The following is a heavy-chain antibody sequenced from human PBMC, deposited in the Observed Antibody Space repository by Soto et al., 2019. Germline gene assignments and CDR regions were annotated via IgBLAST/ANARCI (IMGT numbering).Heavy chain of an antibody. V-gene: IGHV3-15*01. Sequence: EVHLVESGGGLVKPGESLRLSCTASGFTFADAWMSWVRQVPGKGLEWVARILSGSDGRATDYAATVKDRFTSYRDDPNSTLYVQMNSLINEDTVVYYCTTVYYIWGNNRYSCAYWGQGALVTVSS. CDR3: TTVYYIWGNNRYSCAY. CDR1: GFTFADAW. D-gene: IGHD3-16*02. CDR2: ILSGSDGRAT. J-gene: IGHJ4*02.